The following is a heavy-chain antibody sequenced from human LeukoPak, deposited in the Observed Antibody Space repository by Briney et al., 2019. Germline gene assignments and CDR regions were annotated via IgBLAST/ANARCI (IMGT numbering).Heavy chain of an antibody. CDR3: AKGMTTVTPPDY. D-gene: IGHD4-17*01. V-gene: IGHV3-23*01. J-gene: IGHJ4*02. CDR2: ISGSGITT. Sequence: GGSLRLSCAASGFTFSSYAMSWVRQAPGKGLEWASVISGSGITTYYADSVKGRFTISRDKSKNTLYLQMNSLRAEDTAIYYCAKGMTTVTPPDYWGQGTLVTVSS. CDR1: GFTFSSYA.